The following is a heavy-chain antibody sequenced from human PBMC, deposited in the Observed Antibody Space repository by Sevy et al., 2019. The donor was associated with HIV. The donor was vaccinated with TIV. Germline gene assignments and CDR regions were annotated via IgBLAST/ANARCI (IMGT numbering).Heavy chain of an antibody. D-gene: IGHD3-16*01. CDR2: IREDESER. Sequence: GGSLRLSCAASGFTFSHFWMSWVRQVPGKGLQWVANIREDESERYYMHSVKGRFTISRDNVNNLLYLQMNSLRAEDTAVYYCARDKDWGGFDCWGQGTLVTVSS. CDR3: ARDKDWGGFDC. V-gene: IGHV3-7*01. J-gene: IGHJ4*02. CDR1: GFTFSHFW.